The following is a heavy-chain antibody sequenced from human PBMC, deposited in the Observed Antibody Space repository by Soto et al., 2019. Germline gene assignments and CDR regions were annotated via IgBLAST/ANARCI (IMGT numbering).Heavy chain of an antibody. Sequence: VESLKISCKGSGYSFTSYWIGWVRQMPVKVLEWMGIIYPGDSDTRYSPSFQGQVTISADKSISTAYLQWSSLKASDTAMYYCARHGPEHIVVVPASLHGNYYYGMDVWGQGTTVT. D-gene: IGHD2-2*01. CDR2: IYPGDSDT. CDR3: ARHGPEHIVVVPASLHGNYYYGMDV. CDR1: GYSFTSYW. V-gene: IGHV5-51*01. J-gene: IGHJ6*02.